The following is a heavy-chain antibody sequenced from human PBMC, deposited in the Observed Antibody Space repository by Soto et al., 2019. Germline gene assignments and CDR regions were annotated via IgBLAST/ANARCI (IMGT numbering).Heavy chain of an antibody. D-gene: IGHD1-20*01. J-gene: IGHJ4*02. CDR3: ARAEANWTTAYFDY. CDR2: IYSGGST. Sequence: GGSLRLSCAASGFTVSSNYMSWVRQAPGKGLEWVSVIYSGGSTYYADSVKGRFTISRDNSKNTLYLQMNSLRAEDTAVYYCARAEANWTTAYFDYWGQGTLVTVSS. CDR1: GFTVSSNY. V-gene: IGHV3-53*01.